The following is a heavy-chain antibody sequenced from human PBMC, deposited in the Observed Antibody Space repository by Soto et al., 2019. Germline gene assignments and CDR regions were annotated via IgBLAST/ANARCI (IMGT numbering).Heavy chain of an antibody. V-gene: IGHV3-23*01. J-gene: IGHJ4*02. Sequence: EVQLFESGGGLVQPGGSLRLSCAASGFTFNNYAMSWVRQAPDKGLEWVSTVSGSGTSTFYADSVKGRVTVSRDNSGNTLYLQMRSLRDEDTAIYFCAKGGSSYGYFDFWGQGTLVSVSS. D-gene: IGHD5-18*01. CDR3: AKGGSSYGYFDF. CDR2: VSGSGTST. CDR1: GFTFNNYA.